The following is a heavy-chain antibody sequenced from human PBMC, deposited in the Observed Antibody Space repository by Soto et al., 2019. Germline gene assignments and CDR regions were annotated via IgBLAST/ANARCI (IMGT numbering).Heavy chain of an antibody. CDR1: AVSISSYY. CDR2: VYYSGTT. D-gene: IGHD3-22*01. V-gene: IGHV4-59*08. Sequence: SETLSLTCSVSAVSISSYYWSWIRQPPGKGLEWIGYVYYSGTTNYNPSLKSRVTISVDTSKNQFSLKLSSVTAADTAVYYCARVISSGYYYYFDYWGQGTLVTVSS. CDR3: ARVISSGYYYYFDY. J-gene: IGHJ4*02.